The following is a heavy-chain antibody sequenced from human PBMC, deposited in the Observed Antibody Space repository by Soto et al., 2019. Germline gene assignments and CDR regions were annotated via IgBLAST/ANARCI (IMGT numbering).Heavy chain of an antibody. D-gene: IGHD3-3*01. CDR2: INHSGST. J-gene: IGHJ6*02. CDR3: ARVRVLEWLSRPYYYYGMDV. CDR1: GGSFIGYY. V-gene: IGHV4-34*01. Sequence: SETLSLTCAVYGGSFIGYYWSWIRQPPGKGLEWIGEINHSGSTNYNPSLKSRVTISVDTSKNQFSLKLSSVTAADTAVYYCARVRVLEWLSRPYYYYGMDVWGQGTTVTVSS.